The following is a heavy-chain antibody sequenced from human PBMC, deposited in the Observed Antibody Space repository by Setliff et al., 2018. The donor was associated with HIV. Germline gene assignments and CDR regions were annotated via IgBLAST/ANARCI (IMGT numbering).Heavy chain of an antibody. Sequence: ASVKVSCKASGYTFFSYGISWVRQVPGQGLEWMGWISTYNGNTKYAQRLQGRVTMTRNTSISTAYMELSSLRSEDTAVYYCARGGALLWFGESRKNWFDPWGQGTLVTVSS. CDR3: ARGGALLWFGESRKNWFDP. CDR2: ISTYNGNT. D-gene: IGHD3-10*01. J-gene: IGHJ5*02. V-gene: IGHV1-8*01. CDR1: GYTFFSYG.